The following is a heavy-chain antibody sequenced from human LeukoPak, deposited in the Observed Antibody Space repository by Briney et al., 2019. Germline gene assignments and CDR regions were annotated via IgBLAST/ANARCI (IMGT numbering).Heavy chain of an antibody. Sequence: PLETLSLTCTVSGDSISSYYWSWIRQPAGKGLEWIGRIYTSGSTNYNPSLKSRVTMSVDTSKNQFSLKLSSVTAADTAVYYCAREYSVNRYFDYWGQGTLVTVSS. CDR1: GDSISSYY. CDR3: AREYSVNRYFDY. V-gene: IGHV4-4*07. J-gene: IGHJ4*02. CDR2: IYTSGST. D-gene: IGHD6-13*01.